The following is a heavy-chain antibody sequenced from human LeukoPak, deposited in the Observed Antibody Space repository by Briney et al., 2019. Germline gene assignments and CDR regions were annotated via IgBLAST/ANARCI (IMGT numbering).Heavy chain of an antibody. V-gene: IGHV3-11*01. Sequence: PGGSLRLSCAASGFTFSDYYMSWIRQAPGKGLEWVSYISSSGSTIYYADSVKGRFTISRDNAKNSLYLQMNSLRAEDTAVYYCARDGPLTGDYVDYYGMDVWGQGTTVTVSS. CDR1: GFTFSDYY. CDR2: ISSSGSTI. J-gene: IGHJ6*02. D-gene: IGHD7-27*01. CDR3: ARDGPLTGDYVDYYGMDV.